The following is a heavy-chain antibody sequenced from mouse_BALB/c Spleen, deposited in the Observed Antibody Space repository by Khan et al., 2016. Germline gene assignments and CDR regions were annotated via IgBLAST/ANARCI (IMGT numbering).Heavy chain of an antibody. CDR1: GYSITSDYA. V-gene: IGHV3-2*02. CDR3: ARSIMAN. J-gene: IGHJ2*01. CDR2: ISYSGST. Sequence: EVQLQESGPGLVKPSQSLSLTCTVSGYSITSDYAWNWIRQFPGNKLEWMGYISYSGSTSYNPSLKSRISITRDTSKNQFFLQLNSVTTDVTATYYCARSIMANWGQGTTLTVSS.